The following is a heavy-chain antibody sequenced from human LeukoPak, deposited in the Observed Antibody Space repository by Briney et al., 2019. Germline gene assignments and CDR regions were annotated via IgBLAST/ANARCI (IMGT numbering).Heavy chain of an antibody. CDR1: GGSISSSNW. V-gene: IGHV4-4*02. CDR2: IYHSGST. J-gene: IGHJ3*02. D-gene: IGHD1-1*01. Sequence: SGTLSLTCAVSGGSISSSNWWSWVRQPPGKGLEWIGEIYHSGSTNYNPSLKSRVTISVDKSKNQFSLKLSSVTAADTAVYYCTRGYSGNNWCAFDIWGQGTMVTVSS. CDR3: TRGYSGNNWCAFDI.